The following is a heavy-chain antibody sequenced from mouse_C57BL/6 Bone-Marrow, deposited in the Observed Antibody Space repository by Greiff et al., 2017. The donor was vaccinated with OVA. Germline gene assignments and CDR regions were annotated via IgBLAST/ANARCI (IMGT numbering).Heavy chain of an antibody. Sequence: QVQLQQPGAELVMPGASVKLSCKASGYTFTSYGMPWVKQRPGPGLEWIGEMDPSVSYTTYNQKFKGKSTLTVDKSSSPAYMQLSSLTSEDSAVYYCASSIYYGSSYRDYWGQGTTLTVSS. J-gene: IGHJ2*01. D-gene: IGHD1-1*01. CDR3: ASSIYYGSSYRDY. V-gene: IGHV1-69*01. CDR1: GYTFTSYG. CDR2: MDPSVSYT.